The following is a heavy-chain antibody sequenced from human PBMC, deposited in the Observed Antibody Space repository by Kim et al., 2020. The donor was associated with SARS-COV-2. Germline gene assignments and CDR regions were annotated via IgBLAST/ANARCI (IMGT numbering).Heavy chain of an antibody. CDR3: ARDAIVVVPAALYFYYYYGMDV. D-gene: IGHD2-2*01. CDR2: TYYRSKWYN. CDR1: GDSVSSNSAA. J-gene: IGHJ6*02. Sequence: SQTLSLTCAISGDSVSSNSAAWNWIRQSPSRGLEWLGRTYYRSKWYNDYAVSVKSRITINPDTSKNQFSLQLNSVTPEDTAVYYCARDAIVVVPAALYFYYYYGMDVWGQGTTVTVSS. V-gene: IGHV6-1*01.